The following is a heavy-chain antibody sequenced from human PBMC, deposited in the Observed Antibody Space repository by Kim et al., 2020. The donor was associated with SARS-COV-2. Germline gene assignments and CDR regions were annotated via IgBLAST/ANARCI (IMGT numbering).Heavy chain of an antibody. Sequence: KRYSPSLKNRLTITKDTSKNQVVLTMTNMDPVDTATYYCAHYYGSGRFDYWGQGTLVTVSS. CDR2: K. CDR3: AHYYGSGRFDY. V-gene: IGHV2-5*01. J-gene: IGHJ4*02. D-gene: IGHD3-10*01.